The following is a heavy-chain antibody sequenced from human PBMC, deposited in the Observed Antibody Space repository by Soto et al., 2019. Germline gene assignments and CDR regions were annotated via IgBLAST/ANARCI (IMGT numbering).Heavy chain of an antibody. J-gene: IGHJ3*01. Sequence: QVQLQESGPGLVKPSETLSLTCTVSGGSISSYDWSWIRQPPGKGLQWIGYVYYSGSTNYNPSLMSRVTISVDTSKNQFSLKLSSLTAADTAVYYCARDDGPAPGAFDLWGQGTMVTVSS. CDR3: ARDDGPAPGAFDL. V-gene: IGHV4-59*01. CDR2: VYYSGST. CDR1: GGSISSYD.